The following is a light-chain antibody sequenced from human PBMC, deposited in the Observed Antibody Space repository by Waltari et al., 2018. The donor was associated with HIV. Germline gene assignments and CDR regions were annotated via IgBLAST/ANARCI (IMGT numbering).Light chain of an antibody. V-gene: IGLV7-43*01. CDR1: TGAVPSGYS. J-gene: IGLJ2*01. CDR2: STT. CDR3: LLYYGGAVV. Sequence: QTVVTQEPSLTVSPGGTVTLTCASSTGAVPSGYSPGWFQQRPGQAPRALSYSTTNRHSWTPARFSGSLLGGKAALTLSGVQPEDEAEYYCLLYYGGAVVFGGGTKLTVL.